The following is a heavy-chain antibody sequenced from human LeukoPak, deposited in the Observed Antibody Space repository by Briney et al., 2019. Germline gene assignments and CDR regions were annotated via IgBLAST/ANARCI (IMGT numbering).Heavy chain of an antibody. Sequence: GGSLRLSCAASGFTFSSYSMNWVRQAPGRGLEWVSSISSSSSYIYYADSVKGRFTISRDNAKNSLYLQMNSLRAEDTAVYYCARERRQLWLIEHAFDIWGQGTMVTVSS. CDR3: ARERRQLWLIEHAFDI. J-gene: IGHJ3*02. CDR1: GFTFSSYS. V-gene: IGHV3-21*01. D-gene: IGHD5-18*01. CDR2: ISSSSSYI.